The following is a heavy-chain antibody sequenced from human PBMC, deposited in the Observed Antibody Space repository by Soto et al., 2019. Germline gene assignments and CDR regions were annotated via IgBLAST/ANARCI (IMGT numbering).Heavy chain of an antibody. CDR1: GYTFASYG. CDR2: ISAYKGNT. Sequence: QVQLVQSGAEVKKPGASVKVSCKASGYTFASYGISWVRQAPGQGLEWMGWISAYKGNTNSAQKLQGRVTMTTDTSTSTAYMELRSLRSDDTAVYYCARSPGTYGDYYIYYYYYMDVWGKGTTVTVSS. J-gene: IGHJ6*03. D-gene: IGHD4-17*01. CDR3: ARSPGTYGDYYIYYYYYMDV. V-gene: IGHV1-18*01.